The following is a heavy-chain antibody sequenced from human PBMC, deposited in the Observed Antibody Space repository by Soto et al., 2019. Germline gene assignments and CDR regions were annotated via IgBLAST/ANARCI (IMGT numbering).Heavy chain of an antibody. CDR2: ISAYNGNT. J-gene: IGHJ4*02. D-gene: IGHD1-26*01. Sequence: QVQLVQSGAEAKKPGASVKVSCKASGCTFTSYGISWVRQAPGQGLEWMGWISAYNGNTNYAQKLQGRVTMTTDTSTSTAYMELRSLRSDDTAVYYCARDRRYSGSSPIFDYWGQGTLVTVSS. CDR3: ARDRRYSGSSPIFDY. CDR1: GCTFTSYG. V-gene: IGHV1-18*01.